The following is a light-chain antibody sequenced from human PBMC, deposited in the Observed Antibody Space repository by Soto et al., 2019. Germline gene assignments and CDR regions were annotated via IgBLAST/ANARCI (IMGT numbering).Light chain of an antibody. V-gene: IGLV2-11*01. CDR3: CSYAGSFSDV. Sequence: QSVLTQPRSVSGSPGQSVTISCTGTSSDVGGYNYVSWYQQHPGKAPKLMNYDVSKRPSGVPDRFSGSKAGNTASLTISGLQAEDEADYYCCSYAGSFSDVFGTGTKLTVL. CDR1: SSDVGGYNY. CDR2: DVS. J-gene: IGLJ1*01.